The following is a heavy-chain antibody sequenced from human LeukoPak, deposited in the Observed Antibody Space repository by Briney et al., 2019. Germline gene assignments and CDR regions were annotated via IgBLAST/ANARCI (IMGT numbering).Heavy chain of an antibody. CDR3: ARDPYDILTGYPKWWFDP. CDR2: IYHSGNT. J-gene: IGHJ5*02. CDR1: GYSISSGYY. V-gene: IGHV4-38-2*02. Sequence: SETLFLTCTVSGYSISSGYYWGWIRQPPGKGLEWIGSIYHSGNTYYSPSLKSRVTISVDTSKNQFSLKLSSVTAADTAVYYCARDPYDILTGYPKWWFDPWGQGNLVPVSS. D-gene: IGHD3-9*01.